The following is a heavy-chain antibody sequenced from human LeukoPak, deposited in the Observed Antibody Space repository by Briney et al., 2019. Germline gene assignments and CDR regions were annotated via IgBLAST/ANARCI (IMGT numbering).Heavy chain of an antibody. Sequence: GGSLRLSCAASGFTFSSYGMHWVRQAPGKGLEWVAVISYDGSNKYYADSVKGRFTISRDNSKNTLYLQMNSLRAEDTAVYYCAKGRREVLEADWGQGALVTVSS. D-gene: IGHD3-10*01. CDR1: GFTFSSYG. CDR3: AKGRREVLEAD. V-gene: IGHV3-30*19. CDR2: ISYDGSNK. J-gene: IGHJ4*02.